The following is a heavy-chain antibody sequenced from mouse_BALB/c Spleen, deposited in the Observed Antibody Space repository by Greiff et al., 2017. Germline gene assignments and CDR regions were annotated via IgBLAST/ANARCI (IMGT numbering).Heavy chain of an antibody. CDR1: GYTFTSYY. V-gene: IGHV1S56*01. CDR2: IYPGNVNT. CDR3: ARSKGDAMDD. Sequence: QVQLQQSGPELVKPGASVRISCKASGYTFTSYYIHWVKQRPGQGLEWIGWIYPGNVNTKYNEKFKGKATLTADKSSSTAYMQLSSLTSEDSAVYFCARSKGDAMDDWGQGTSVTVSS. J-gene: IGHJ4*01.